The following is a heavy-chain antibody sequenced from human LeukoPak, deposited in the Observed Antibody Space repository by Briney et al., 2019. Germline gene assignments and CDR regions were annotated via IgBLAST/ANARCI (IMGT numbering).Heavy chain of an antibody. CDR1: GFTFSSYA. Sequence: PGGSLRLSCAASGFTFSSYAMTWVRQAPGKGLEWVSSITSDASYIYYADSVKGRFTISRDNSKNTLYLQMNSLRAEDTAVYYCAGSGYYYGPFDYWGQGTLVTVSS. J-gene: IGHJ4*02. V-gene: IGHV3-21*01. CDR3: AGSGYYYGPFDY. D-gene: IGHD3-22*01. CDR2: ITSDASYI.